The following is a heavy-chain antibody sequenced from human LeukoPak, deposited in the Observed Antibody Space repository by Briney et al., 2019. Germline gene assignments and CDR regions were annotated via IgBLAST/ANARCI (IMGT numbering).Heavy chain of an antibody. J-gene: IGHJ4*02. V-gene: IGHV3-7*01. Sequence: GGSLRLSCAASGFTFSSYWMSWVRQAPGKGLEWVANIKQDGSEKYYVDSVKGRFTISRDNAKNSLYLQMNSLRAEDTAVYYCARAISSEYQLLVPYFDYWGQGTLVTVSS. CDR1: GFTFSSYW. CDR2: IKQDGSEK. CDR3: ARAISSEYQLLVPYFDY. D-gene: IGHD2-2*01.